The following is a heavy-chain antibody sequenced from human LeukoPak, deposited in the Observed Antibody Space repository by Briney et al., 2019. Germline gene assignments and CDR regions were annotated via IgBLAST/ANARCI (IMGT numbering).Heavy chain of an antibody. CDR2: IYHSGST. V-gene: IGHV4-59*08. Sequence: SETLSLTCTVSGGSISSYYWSWIRQPPGKGLEWIGTIYHSGSTYYNPSLKSRVILSVDTSKNQFSLKLSSVTAADTAVYYCVRSPYYYYHMDVWGKGTSVTVSS. CDR1: GGSISSYY. J-gene: IGHJ6*03. CDR3: VRSPYYYYHMDV.